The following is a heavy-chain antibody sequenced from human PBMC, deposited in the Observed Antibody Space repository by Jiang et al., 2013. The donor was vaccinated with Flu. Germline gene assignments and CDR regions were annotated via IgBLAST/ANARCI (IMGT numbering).Heavy chain of an antibody. D-gene: IGHD3-22*01. V-gene: IGHV3-53*02. CDR3: ARLHTYYYDSSGYFNWYFDL. CDR2: IYSGGST. J-gene: IGHJ2*01. CDR1: GFTVSSNY. Sequence: VQLVETGGGLIQPGGSLRLSCAASGFTVSSNYMSWVRQAPGKGLEWVSVIYSGGSTYYADSVKGRFTISRDNSKNTLYLQMNSLRAEDTAVYYCARLHTYYYDSSGYFNWYFDLWGLAPWSLSPQ.